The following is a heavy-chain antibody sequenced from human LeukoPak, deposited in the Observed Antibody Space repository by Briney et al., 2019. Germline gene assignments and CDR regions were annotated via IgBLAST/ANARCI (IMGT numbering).Heavy chain of an antibody. CDR2: INPNSGGT. V-gene: IGHV1-2*02. J-gene: IGHJ4*02. CDR1: GGTVSSYA. D-gene: IGHD4-23*01. CDR3: ARTYGGNWGGYLDY. Sequence: ASVKVSCKASGGTVSSYAISWVRQAPGQGLEWTGGINPNSGGTNYAQKFQGRVTMTRDTSISTAYMELSSLRSDDTAVYYCARTYGGNWGGYLDYWGQGTLVTVSS.